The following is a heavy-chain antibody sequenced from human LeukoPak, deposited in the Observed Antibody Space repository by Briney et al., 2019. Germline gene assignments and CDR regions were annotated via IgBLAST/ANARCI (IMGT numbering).Heavy chain of an antibody. J-gene: IGHJ4*02. CDR3: AAGGFLEWFTHVYYFDY. D-gene: IGHD3-3*01. Sequence: ASVKVSCKASGGTFSSYAISWVRQAPGQGLEWMGGLIPIFGTANYAQKFQGRVTITADESTSTAYMELSSLRSEDTAVYYCAAGGFLEWFTHVYYFDYWGQGTLVTVSS. V-gene: IGHV1-69*13. CDR2: LIPIFGTA. CDR1: GGTFSSYA.